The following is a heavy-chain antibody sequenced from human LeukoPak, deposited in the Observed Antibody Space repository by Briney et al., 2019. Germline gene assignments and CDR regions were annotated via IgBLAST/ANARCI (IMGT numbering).Heavy chain of an antibody. V-gene: IGHV3-21*04. Sequence: PGGSLRLSCAASGFAFTSYSMNWVRQAPGKGLEWVSSISSSSSYIYYADSVKGRFTISRDNAKNSLYLKMNSLRPDDTALYYCSTDPRLLIYWGHGTLVTVSS. CDR1: GFAFTSYS. J-gene: IGHJ4*01. CDR2: ISSSSSYI. D-gene: IGHD2-8*01. CDR3: STDPRLLIY.